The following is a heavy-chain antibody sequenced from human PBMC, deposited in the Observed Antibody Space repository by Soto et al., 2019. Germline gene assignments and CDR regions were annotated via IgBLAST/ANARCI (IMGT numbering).Heavy chain of an antibody. V-gene: IGHV4-30-4*01. CDR3: ARAIGSGSYYKGAFDI. CDR1: GGSISSGDYY. J-gene: IGHJ3*02. Sequence: QVQLQESGPGLVKPSQTLSLTCTVSGGSISSGDYYWSWIRQPPGKGLEWIGYIYYSGSTYYNPSLKRRVTISVDTSKNQFSLKLSSVTAADTAVYYCARAIGSGSYYKGAFDIWGQGTMVTVSS. CDR2: IYYSGST. D-gene: IGHD3-10*01.